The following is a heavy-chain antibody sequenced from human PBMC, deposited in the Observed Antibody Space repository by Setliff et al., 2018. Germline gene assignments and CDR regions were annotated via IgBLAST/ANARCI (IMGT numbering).Heavy chain of an antibody. CDR3: AREGDCSGGSCHRGFYHYMDV. V-gene: IGHV1-69*05. CDR1: GGTFSSYG. CDR2: TIPMFGST. J-gene: IGHJ6*03. Sequence: SVKVSCKASGGTFSSYGVSWVRQAPGQGLEWMGGTIPMFGSTNYAQKFQGRVTIMTDESTSTAYMEVSSLRDEDTAVYYCAREGDCSGGSCHRGFYHYMDVWGKGTTVTVSS. D-gene: IGHD2-15*01.